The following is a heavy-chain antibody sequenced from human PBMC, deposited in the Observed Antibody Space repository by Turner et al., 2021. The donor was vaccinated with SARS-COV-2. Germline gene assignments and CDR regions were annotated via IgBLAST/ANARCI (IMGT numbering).Heavy chain of an antibody. V-gene: IGHV3-13*04. D-gene: IGHD3-22*01. J-gene: IGHJ4*02. CDR3: ARANYDSSGYYCYFDY. CDR2: IGTACDT. Sequence: EVQLVESGGGLVKPGGSLRHSCTASGFAFSSYDMHWGRQARGDGLGWGSVIGTACDTYYPGSVKGRFTISREKAKSSLYLQMNTLRAGDTAVYYCARANYDSSGYYCYFDYWGQGTLVTVSS. CDR1: GFAFSSYD.